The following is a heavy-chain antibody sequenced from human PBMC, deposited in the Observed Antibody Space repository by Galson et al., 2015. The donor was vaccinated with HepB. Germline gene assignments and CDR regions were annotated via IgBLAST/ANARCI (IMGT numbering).Heavy chain of an antibody. CDR2: IMPFLDIT. V-gene: IGHV1-69*10. J-gene: IGHJ4*02. CDR3: ASPNYDSFGLPEAPLDY. CDR1: GGTFSRYA. Sequence: SVKVSCKASGGTFSRYALNWVRQAPGQGLEWMGGIMPFLDITNYAQKFQGRVTITADKSTTTAYMELSSLRSEDSAVYYCASPNYDSFGLPEAPLDYWGQGTLVTVSS. D-gene: IGHD3-22*01.